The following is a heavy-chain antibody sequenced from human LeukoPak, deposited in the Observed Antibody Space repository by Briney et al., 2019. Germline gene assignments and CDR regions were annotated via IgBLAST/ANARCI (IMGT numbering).Heavy chain of an antibody. CDR3: ARHAASGAHDY. Sequence: SETLSLTCTDSAGSISITSYYWAWVRQPPGKGPEWIASVYYDGSTYYTPSLKSRLTISVDTSRNQFSLKVSSVTATDTAVYYCARHAASGAHDYWGQGTLVTVSS. V-gene: IGHV4-39*01. CDR2: VYYDGST. J-gene: IGHJ4*02. D-gene: IGHD6-19*01. CDR1: AGSISITSYY.